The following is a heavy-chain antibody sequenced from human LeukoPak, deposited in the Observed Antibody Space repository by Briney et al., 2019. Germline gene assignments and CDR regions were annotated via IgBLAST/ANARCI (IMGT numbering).Heavy chain of an antibody. D-gene: IGHD4-11*01. CDR1: GGSISSYY. CDR2: IYYSGST. V-gene: IGHV4-59*01. CDR3: ARDGSYSNYFDY. J-gene: IGHJ4*02. Sequence: PSETLSLTCTVSGGSISSYYWSWIRQPPGKGLEWIGYIYYSGSTNYNPSLKSRVTISVDTSKNQLSLKLSSVTAADTAVYYCARDGSYSNYFDYWGQGTLVTVSS.